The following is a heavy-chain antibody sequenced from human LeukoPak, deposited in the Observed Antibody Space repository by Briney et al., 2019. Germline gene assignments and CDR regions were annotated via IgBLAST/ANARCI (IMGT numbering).Heavy chain of an antibody. J-gene: IGHJ4*02. CDR3: ASGIAAAGGYFDY. V-gene: IGHV4-34*01. CDR1: GGSFSGYY. Sequence: SETLSPTCAVYGGSFSGYYWSWIRQPPGKGLEWIGEINHSGSTNYNPSLKSRVTISVDTSKNQFSLKLSSVTAADTAVYYCASGIAAAGGYFDYWGQGTLVTVSS. CDR2: INHSGST. D-gene: IGHD6-13*01.